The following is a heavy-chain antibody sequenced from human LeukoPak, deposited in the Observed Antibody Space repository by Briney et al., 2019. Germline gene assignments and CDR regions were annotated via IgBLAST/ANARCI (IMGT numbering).Heavy chain of an antibody. CDR3: ARASGYHFGTDFDY. CDR2: INPNSGGT. V-gene: IGHV1-2*02. D-gene: IGHD5-12*01. J-gene: IGHJ4*02. CDR1: GYTFTGYY. Sequence: ASVKVSCKASGYTFTGYYMHWVRQAPGQGLEWMGWINPNSGGTNYEQKFQGRVTMTRDTSISSAYMDLTRLRSDDTAVYYCARASGYHFGTDFDYWDQGTLVTVSS.